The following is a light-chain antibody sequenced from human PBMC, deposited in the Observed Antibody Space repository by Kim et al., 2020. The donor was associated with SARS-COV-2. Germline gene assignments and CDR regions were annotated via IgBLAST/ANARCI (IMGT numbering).Light chain of an antibody. Sequence: PAASATLSVKASHRLVISSSCYPRPPGRAPRPLIFEAAICAPDIPDRFSGSGSGTDVTLTIGSLTPEDFAIYYCQQRVRWPPALTFGGGTKVDIK. V-gene: IGKV3-11*01. CDR3: QQRVRWPPALT. J-gene: IGKJ4*01. CDR1: HRLVIS. CDR2: EAA.